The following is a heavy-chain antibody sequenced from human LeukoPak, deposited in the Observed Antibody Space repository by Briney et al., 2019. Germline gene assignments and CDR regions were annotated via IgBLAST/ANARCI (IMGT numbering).Heavy chain of an antibody. Sequence: GGSLRLSCAASGFTFSSYGMHWVRQAPGKGLEWVAVISYDGSNKYYADSVKGRFTISRDNSKNTLYLQMNSLRVEDTAVYYCASAAGAFDMWGQGTLVTVSS. CDR3: ASAAGAFDM. V-gene: IGHV3-30*03. D-gene: IGHD6-13*01. CDR1: GFTFSSYG. J-gene: IGHJ3*02. CDR2: ISYDGSNK.